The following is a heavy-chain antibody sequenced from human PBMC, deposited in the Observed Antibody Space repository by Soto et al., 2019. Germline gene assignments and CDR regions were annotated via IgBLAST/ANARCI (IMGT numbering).Heavy chain of an antibody. Sequence: PGGSLRLSCAASGFTFSSYWMHWVRQAPGKGLVWVSRINSDGSSTSYADSVKGRFTISRDNAKNTLYLQMNSLRAEDTAVYYCARGSYHGSGSYYKVYYYYGMDVWGQGTTVTVSS. D-gene: IGHD3-10*01. CDR2: INSDGSST. CDR1: GFTFSSYW. V-gene: IGHV3-74*01. J-gene: IGHJ6*02. CDR3: ARGSYHGSGSYYKVYYYYGMDV.